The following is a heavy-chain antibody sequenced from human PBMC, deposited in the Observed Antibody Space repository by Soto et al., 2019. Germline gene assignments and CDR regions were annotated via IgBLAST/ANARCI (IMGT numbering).Heavy chain of an antibody. V-gene: IGHV3-23*01. J-gene: IGHJ6*03. Sequence: EVQLLESGGGLVQPGGSLRLSCAASGFTFSSYAMSWVRQAPGKGLEWVSAISGSGGSTYYADSVKGRFTISRDNSKNTLYLQRNSLRADDTAVYYCAKGVNDFWSGYYTDYYYYYMDVWGKGTTVTVSS. CDR3: AKGVNDFWSGYYTDYYYYYMDV. CDR2: ISGSGGST. CDR1: GFTFSSYA. D-gene: IGHD3-3*01.